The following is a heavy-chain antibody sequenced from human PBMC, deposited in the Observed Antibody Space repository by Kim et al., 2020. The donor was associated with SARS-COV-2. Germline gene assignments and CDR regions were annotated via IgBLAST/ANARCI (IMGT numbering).Heavy chain of an antibody. CDR3: ASFGILEWLGWVWV. CDR2: IYYSGST. CDR1: GGSISSSSYY. Sequence: SETLSLTCTVSGGSISSSSYYWGWIRQPPGKGLEWIGSIYYSGSTYYNPSLKSRVTISVDTSKNQFSLKLSSVTAADTAVYYCASFGILEWLGWVWVWGQGTTVTVSS. V-gene: IGHV4-39*01. J-gene: IGHJ6*02. D-gene: IGHD3-3*01.